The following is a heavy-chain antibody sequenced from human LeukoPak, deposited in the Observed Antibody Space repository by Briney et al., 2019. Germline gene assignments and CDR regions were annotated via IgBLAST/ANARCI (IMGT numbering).Heavy chain of an antibody. CDR3: ARSSYSSSSSV. CDR2: INSDGSEG. Sequence: GSLRLSCAVSGFTFSGFWMSWSRQAPGKGLEWVASINSDGSEGYYADVVQGRFTISRDNAKNSLYLQINSLRAEDTAVYYCARSSYSSSSSVWGQGTMVTVSS. V-gene: IGHV3-7*03. J-gene: IGHJ3*01. D-gene: IGHD6-6*01. CDR1: GFTFSGFW.